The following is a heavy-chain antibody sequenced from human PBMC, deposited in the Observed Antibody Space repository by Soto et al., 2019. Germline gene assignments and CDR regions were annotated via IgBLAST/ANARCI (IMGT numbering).Heavy chain of an antibody. CDR2: IIPIFGTA. Sequence: SAKLTCKACGGGIGSCARSWVRQAPGQGLEWMGGIIPIFGTANYAQKFQGRVTITADESTSTAYMELSSLRSEDTAVYYCASRQGDIDYWGQGTLVTVSS. J-gene: IGHJ4*02. D-gene: IGHD2-15*01. V-gene: IGHV1-69*13. CDR3: ASRQGDIDY. CDR1: GGGIGSCA.